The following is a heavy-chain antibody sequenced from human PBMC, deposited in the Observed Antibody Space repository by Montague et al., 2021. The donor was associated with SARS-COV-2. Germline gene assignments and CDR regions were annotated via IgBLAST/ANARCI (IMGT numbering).Heavy chain of an antibody. D-gene: IGHD2-15*01. CDR1: SGSINSGGFY. Sequence: TLSLTCSVSSGSINSGGFYWSWIRQPPGKGLEWIGYIYYSGSTYYNPSLESRLTISVDTSKNQFSLNLSSVTAADTAVYYYARSVRGYCNDDSCLARYYYGLDVWGQGTTVTVSS. CDR2: IYYSGST. CDR3: ARSVRGYCNDDSCLARYYYGLDV. V-gene: IGHV4-31*03. J-gene: IGHJ6*02.